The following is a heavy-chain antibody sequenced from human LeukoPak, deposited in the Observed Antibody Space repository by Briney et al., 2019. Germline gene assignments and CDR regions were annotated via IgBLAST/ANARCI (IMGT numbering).Heavy chain of an antibody. Sequence: GGSLRLSCAASAFTFSSYAMSWVRQAPGKGLKWVSVISGSGGNTYYADSVKGRFTISRANSKNTLYLQMNSLRAEDTAVYYCAKSPVVVTVRGAFDIWGQGTMVTVSS. CDR3: AKSPVVVTVRGAFDI. V-gene: IGHV3-23*01. D-gene: IGHD2-21*02. CDR1: AFTFSSYA. CDR2: ISGSGGNT. J-gene: IGHJ3*02.